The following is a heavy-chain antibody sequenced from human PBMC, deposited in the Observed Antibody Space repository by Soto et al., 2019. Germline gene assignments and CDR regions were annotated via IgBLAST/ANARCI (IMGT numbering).Heavy chain of an antibody. Sequence: QVVLQESGPGLVKPSQTLSLTCTVSGGSIGTGGCWSWIRQHPAKGLEWIGFIVDRQTTSYNPSLKSRVTISADTSRSQLSLDLNSVTAADTAVYFCAWGEDGDKVRFWGQGILVTVSS. J-gene: IGHJ1*01. CDR2: IVDRQTT. V-gene: IGHV4-31*03. CDR3: AWGEDGDKVRF. D-gene: IGHD4-17*01. CDR1: GGSIGTGGC.